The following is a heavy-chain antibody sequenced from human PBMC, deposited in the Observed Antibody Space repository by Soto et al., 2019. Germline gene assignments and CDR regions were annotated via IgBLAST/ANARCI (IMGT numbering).Heavy chain of an antibody. CDR2: IWYDGSNK. J-gene: IGHJ4*02. Sequence: WGSLRLCCSASVFTFSNYGMHWWRQAPGKGLEWVAVIWYDGSNKYYADSVKGRFTISRDNSKNTLYVQMNSLRAEDTAVYYCARDPSHGSGSYLDYWGQGTLVTVSS. D-gene: IGHD3-10*01. CDR1: VFTFSNYG. V-gene: IGHV3-33*01. CDR3: ARDPSHGSGSYLDY.